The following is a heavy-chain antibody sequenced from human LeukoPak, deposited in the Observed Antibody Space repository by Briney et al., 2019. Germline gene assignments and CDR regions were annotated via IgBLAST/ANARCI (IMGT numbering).Heavy chain of an antibody. CDR3: AKDGDYGQSYYFDY. CDR1: GFTFSSYG. Sequence: GGSLRLSCPASGFTFSSYGMHWVRQAPGKGLEWVAFIRYDGSNKYHADSVKGRFTISRDNSKNTLYLQMNSLRAEDTAVYYCAKDGDYGQSYYFDYWGQGTLVTVSS. D-gene: IGHD4-17*01. CDR2: IRYDGSNK. V-gene: IGHV3-30*02. J-gene: IGHJ4*02.